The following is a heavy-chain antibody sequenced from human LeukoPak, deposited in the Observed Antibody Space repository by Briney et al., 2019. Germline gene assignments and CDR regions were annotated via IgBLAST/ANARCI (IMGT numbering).Heavy chain of an antibody. CDR3: ARASYGPGSYYYYMDV. V-gene: IGHV4-59*11. D-gene: IGHD5-18*01. CDR1: GGSISSHY. CDR2: IYYSGST. Sequence: SETLSLTCTVSGGSISSHYWSWIRQPPGKGLEWIGYIYYSGSTNYNPSLKGRVTISVDTSKNQFSLKLSSVTAADTAVYYCARASYGPGSYYYYMDVWGKGTTVTVSS. J-gene: IGHJ6*03.